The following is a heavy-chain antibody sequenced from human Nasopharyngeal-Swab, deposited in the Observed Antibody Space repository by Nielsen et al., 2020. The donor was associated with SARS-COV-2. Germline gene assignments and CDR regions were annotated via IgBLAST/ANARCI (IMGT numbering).Heavy chain of an antibody. CDR3: AKSMYYFVSGSYPLDY. CDR2: FSGSGDSP. CDR1: GFPFSSYA. J-gene: IGHJ4*02. Sequence: GESLKISCAASGFPFSSYAMSWVRQAPGKGLEWVSGFSGSGDSPYYADSVKGRFTISRDSSKNTLYMQMNSLRAEDTALYYCAKSMYYFVSGSYPLDYWGQGTLVTVSS. D-gene: IGHD3-10*01. V-gene: IGHV3-23*01.